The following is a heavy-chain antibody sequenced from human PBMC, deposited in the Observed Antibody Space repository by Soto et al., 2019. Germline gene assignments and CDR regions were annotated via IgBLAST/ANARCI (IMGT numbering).Heavy chain of an antibody. D-gene: IGHD4-17*01. J-gene: IGHJ5*02. V-gene: IGHV3-21*01. CDR2: ISSSSSYI. CDR3: AAHGDPPRQFDP. Sequence: GGSLRLSCAASGFTFSSYSMNWVRQAPGKGLEWVSSISSSSSYIYYADSVKGRFTISRDNAKNSLYLQMNSLRAEDTAVYYCAAHGDPPRQFDPWGQGTLVTVSS. CDR1: GFTFSSYS.